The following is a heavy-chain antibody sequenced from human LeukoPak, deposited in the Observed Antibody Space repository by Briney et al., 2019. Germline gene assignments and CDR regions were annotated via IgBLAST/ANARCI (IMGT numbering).Heavy chain of an antibody. Sequence: PGGSLRLSCAASGFTFSDYYMSWIRQAPGKGLEWVSYISSSGTTIYYADSVEGRFTISRDNAKNSLYLQMNSLRAEDTAVYYCARVGPYDSSGYYLLESYYYYGMDVWGQGTTVTVSS. V-gene: IGHV3-11*04. D-gene: IGHD3-22*01. CDR1: GFTFSDYY. CDR2: ISSSGTTI. J-gene: IGHJ6*02. CDR3: ARVGPYDSSGYYLLESYYYYGMDV.